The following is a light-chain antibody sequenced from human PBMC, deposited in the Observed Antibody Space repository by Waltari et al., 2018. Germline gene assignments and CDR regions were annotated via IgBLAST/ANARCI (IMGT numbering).Light chain of an antibody. J-gene: IGKJ2*01. CDR1: QSVSSN. Sequence: EIVMTQSPATLSVPPGESATLSCRASQSVSSNLACYQQKPGQAPRLLIYGASTRATCIPARFSGSGSGTEFTLTISSMQSEDFAVYYCQQYNNWPPYTFGQGTKLEIK. V-gene: IGKV3-15*01. CDR3: QQYNNWPPYT. CDR2: GAS.